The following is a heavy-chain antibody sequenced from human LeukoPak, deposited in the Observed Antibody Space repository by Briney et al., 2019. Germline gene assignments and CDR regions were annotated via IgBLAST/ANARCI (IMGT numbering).Heavy chain of an antibody. D-gene: IGHD3-10*01. CDR3: ARHTGSNYFDY. J-gene: IGHJ4*02. CDR2: IYYSGIT. V-gene: IGHV4-39*01. CDR1: GDSISSRDYY. Sequence: SETLSLTCTVSGDSISSRDYYWGWIRQPPGTGLEWIGSIYYSGITYYNPSLKSRVTISVDTSKNQFSLKLTSVIAADTAVFYCARHTGSNYFDYWGQGTLVTVSS.